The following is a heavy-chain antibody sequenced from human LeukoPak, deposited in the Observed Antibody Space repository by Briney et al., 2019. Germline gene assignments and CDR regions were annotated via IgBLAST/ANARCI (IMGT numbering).Heavy chain of an antibody. CDR3: ARGVVPGIAVH. V-gene: IGHV4-34*01. J-gene: IGHJ4*02. Sequence: PSETLSLTCAVYGGSFSGYYWSWIRQPPGKGLEWIGEINHSGSTNYNPSLKSRVTISVDTSKNQFPLKLSSVTAADTAVYYCARGVVPGIAVHWGQGTLVTVSS. CDR2: INHSGST. CDR1: GGSFSGYY. D-gene: IGHD6-19*01.